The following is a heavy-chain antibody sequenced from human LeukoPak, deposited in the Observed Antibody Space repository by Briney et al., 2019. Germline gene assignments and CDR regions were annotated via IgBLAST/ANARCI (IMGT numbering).Heavy chain of an antibody. J-gene: IGHJ6*03. Sequence: ASVKVSCKASGYTFTGYYMHYVRQAPGQGLEWMGWINPNSGGTNYAQKFQGRVTMTRDTSISTAYMELSRLRSDDTAVYYCARAFTRGALYYYYYMDVWGKGTTVTVSS. V-gene: IGHV1-2*02. D-gene: IGHD1-1*01. CDR3: ARAFTRGALYYYYYMDV. CDR1: GYTFTGYY. CDR2: INPNSGGT.